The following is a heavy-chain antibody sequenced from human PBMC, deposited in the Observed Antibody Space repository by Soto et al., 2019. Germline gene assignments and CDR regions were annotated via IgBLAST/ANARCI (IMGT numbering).Heavy chain of an antibody. Sequence: PWGSLLLSCAASVFSFRSYGMPWVRQAPGKGLEWVAVIWYDGSNKYYADSVRGRFTISRDNSENTLYLQMSSLRADDTAVYHCAREYYDFWSDYYNGKEAFDIWGQGTMVTVSS. J-gene: IGHJ3*02. CDR1: VFSFRSYG. CDR3: AREYYDFWSDYYNGKEAFDI. D-gene: IGHD3-3*01. CDR2: IWYDGSNK. V-gene: IGHV3-33*01.